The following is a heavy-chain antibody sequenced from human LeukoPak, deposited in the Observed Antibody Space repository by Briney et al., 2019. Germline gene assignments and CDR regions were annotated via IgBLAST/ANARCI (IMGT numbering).Heavy chain of an antibody. Sequence: PSETLSLTCTVSGYSISSGYSWSWIRQPPGKGLEGIGYIYYSGSTNYNPSLKSRVTISVDTSKNQFSLKLSSVTAADTAVYYCARWWFGELDSYYGMDVWGQGTTVTVSS. CDR3: ARWWFGELDSYYGMDV. V-gene: IGHV4-38-2*02. J-gene: IGHJ6*02. CDR1: GYSISSGYS. D-gene: IGHD3-10*01. CDR2: IYYSGST.